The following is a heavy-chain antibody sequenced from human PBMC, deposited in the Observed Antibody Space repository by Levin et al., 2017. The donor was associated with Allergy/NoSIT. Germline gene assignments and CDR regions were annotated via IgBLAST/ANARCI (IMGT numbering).Heavy chain of an antibody. CDR3: ARDGDVAVAGNYYYYGMDV. Sequence: GESLKISCKASGYTFTSYGISWVRQAPGQGLEWMGWISAYNGNTNYAQKLQGRVTMTTDTSTSTAYMELRSLRSDDTAVYYCARDGDVAVAGNYYYYGMDVWGQGTTVTVSS. J-gene: IGHJ6*02. D-gene: IGHD6-19*01. V-gene: IGHV1-18*01. CDR2: ISAYNGNT. CDR1: GYTFTSYG.